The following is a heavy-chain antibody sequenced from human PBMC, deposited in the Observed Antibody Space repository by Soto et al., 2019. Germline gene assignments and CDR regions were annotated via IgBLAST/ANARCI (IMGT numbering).Heavy chain of an antibody. CDR1: GYTFTGYY. Sequence: ASVKVSCKASGYTFTGYYMHWVRQAPGQGLEWMGWINPKSGGTSTAQKFQGWVTMTTDTSISTASMELTRLTSDDTAIYYCARGDSTDCSNGVCSFFYNHDMDVWGQGTTVTVSS. CDR3: ARGDSTDCSNGVCSFFYNHDMDV. D-gene: IGHD2-8*01. V-gene: IGHV1-2*04. J-gene: IGHJ6*02. CDR2: INPKSGGT.